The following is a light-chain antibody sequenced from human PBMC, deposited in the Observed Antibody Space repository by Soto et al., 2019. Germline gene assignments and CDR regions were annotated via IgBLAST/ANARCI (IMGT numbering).Light chain of an antibody. V-gene: IGKV3-15*01. Sequence: EIVMTQSPATLSVSPGERATLSCRASQSVSSNLAWYQQKPGQAPRLLIYGASTRATRIPARFSGSGSGTEFTLTISSLQSEDFAVYYCQQYSSSRTFGQGTKVDIK. J-gene: IGKJ1*01. CDR3: QQYSSSRT. CDR1: QSVSSN. CDR2: GAS.